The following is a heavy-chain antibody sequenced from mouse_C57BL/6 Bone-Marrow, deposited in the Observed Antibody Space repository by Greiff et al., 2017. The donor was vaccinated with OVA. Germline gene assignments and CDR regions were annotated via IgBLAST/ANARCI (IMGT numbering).Heavy chain of an antibody. J-gene: IGHJ2*01. CDR1: GYTFTDYN. Sequence: EVQLVESGPELVKPGASVKMSCKASGYTFTDYNMHWVKQSHGKSLEWIGYINPNNGGTSYNQKFKGKATLTVNKSSSTAYMELRSLTSEDSAVYYCAREGAYYYFDYWGQGTTLTVSS. D-gene: IGHD2-10*01. CDR3: AREGAYYYFDY. CDR2: INPNNGGT. V-gene: IGHV1-22*01.